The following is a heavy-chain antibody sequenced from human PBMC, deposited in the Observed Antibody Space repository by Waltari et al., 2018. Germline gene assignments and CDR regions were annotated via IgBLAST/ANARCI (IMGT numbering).Heavy chain of an antibody. D-gene: IGHD1-26*01. CDR3: AKVGLVGATEYFQH. J-gene: IGHJ1*01. CDR2: IYSGGST. V-gene: IGHV3-23*03. CDR1: GVTFSSSA. Sequence: VQLVASGGGVVQPGRSLRLSCAASGVTFSSSAISWARRAPGKGLEWVSVIYSGGSTYYADSVKGRFTIPRDNSKNTLYLQMNSLRAEDTAVYYCAKVGLVGATEYFQHWGQGTLVTVSS.